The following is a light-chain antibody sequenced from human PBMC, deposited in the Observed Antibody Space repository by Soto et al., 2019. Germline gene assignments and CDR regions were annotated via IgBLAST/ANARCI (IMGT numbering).Light chain of an antibody. V-gene: IGLV2-14*01. CDR1: SSDVGYYNY. J-gene: IGLJ1*01. CDR3: SSYTTGSTYV. CDR2: EVS. Sequence: QSVLTQPASVSGSPGQSITISCTGTSSDVGYYNYVSWYQQHPGKAPKLMIFEVSNRPSGVSNRFSGSKSGSTASLTISGLQAEDEADYYCSSYTTGSTYVFGHGTKVTVL.